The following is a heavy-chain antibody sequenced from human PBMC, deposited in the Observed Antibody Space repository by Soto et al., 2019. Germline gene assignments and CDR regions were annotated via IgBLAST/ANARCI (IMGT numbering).Heavy chain of an antibody. Sequence: PGESLKISCAASAFTLSSYSMNWVRQAPGKGLEWISHISSDGSAIYYADSVDGRFTISRDNAKNSLYLQMHSLRDEDTAVYYCARDLDYYDAGSPDAFDIWGQGTMVTV. CDR2: ISSDGSAI. V-gene: IGHV3-48*02. CDR3: ARDLDYYDAGSPDAFDI. CDR1: AFTLSSYS. J-gene: IGHJ3*02. D-gene: IGHD3-10*01.